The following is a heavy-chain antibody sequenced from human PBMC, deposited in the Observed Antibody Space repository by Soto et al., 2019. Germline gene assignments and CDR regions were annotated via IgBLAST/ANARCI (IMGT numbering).Heavy chain of an antibody. CDR1: GYTFTSYG. V-gene: IGHV1-18*01. CDR3: ARDLSIVAYYYGMDV. Sequence: QVQLVQSGSEVKKPGASVKVSCKASGYTFTSYGISWVRQAPGQGLEWMGWISAYNGNTHYAQKLQGRVTMTTDRSTSTAYRELRSLTSDDTAVDYCARDLSIVAYYYGMDVWGRGTTVTVSS. J-gene: IGHJ6*02. D-gene: IGHD2-15*01. CDR2: ISAYNGNT.